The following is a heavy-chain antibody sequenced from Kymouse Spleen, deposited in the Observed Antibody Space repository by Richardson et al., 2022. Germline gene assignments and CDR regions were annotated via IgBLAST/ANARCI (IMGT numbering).Heavy chain of an antibody. D-gene: IGHD3-10*01. CDR3: TTGYYYGSGSYYYGMDV. CDR2: IKSKTDGGTT. CDR1: GFTFSNAW. V-gene: IGHV3-15*01. Sequence: EVQLVESGGGLVKPGGSLRLSCAASGFTFSNAWMSWVRQAPGKGLEWVGRIKSKTDGGTTDYAAPVKGRFTISRDDSKNTLYLQMNSLKTEDTAVYYCTTGYYYGSGSYYYGMDVWGQGTTVTVSS. J-gene: IGHJ6*02.